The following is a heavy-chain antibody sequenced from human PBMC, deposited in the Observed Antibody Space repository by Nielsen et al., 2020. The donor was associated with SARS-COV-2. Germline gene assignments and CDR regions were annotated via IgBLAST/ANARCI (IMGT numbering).Heavy chain of an antibody. J-gene: IGHJ3*02. CDR3: ARAPITMIVVVNAFDI. Sequence: SETLSLTCTVSGGSISSGGYYWSWIRQHPGKGLEWIGYIYYSGSTYYNPSLKSRVTISVDTSKNQFSLKLSSVTAADTAVYYCARAPITMIVVVNAFDIWGQGTMVPSPQ. CDR2: IYYSGST. CDR1: GGSISSGGYY. V-gene: IGHV4-31*03. D-gene: IGHD3-22*01.